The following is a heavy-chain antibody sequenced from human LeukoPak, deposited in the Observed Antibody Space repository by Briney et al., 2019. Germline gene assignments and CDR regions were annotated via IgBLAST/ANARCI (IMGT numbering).Heavy chain of an antibody. CDR1: GYTFTGYY. CDR3: ARALTGSGSQLFDY. D-gene: IGHD3-10*01. J-gene: IGHJ4*02. Sequence: AASVKVSCRASGYTFTGYYMHWVRQAPGQGLEWMGWINPNSGGTNYAQKFQGRVTMTRDTSISTAYMELSRLRSDDTAVYYCARALTGSGSQLFDYWGQGTLVTVSS. CDR2: INPNSGGT. V-gene: IGHV1-2*02.